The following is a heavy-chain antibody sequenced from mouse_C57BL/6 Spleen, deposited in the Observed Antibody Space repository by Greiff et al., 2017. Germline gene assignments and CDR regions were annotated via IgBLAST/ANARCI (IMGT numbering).Heavy chain of an antibody. J-gene: IGHJ4*01. CDR1: GFTFSDYG. CDR2: ISSGSSTI. CDR3: ARWGNFYYAMDY. D-gene: IGHD2-1*01. Sequence: EVKLVESGGGLVKPGGSLKLSCAASGFTFSDYGMHWVRQAPEKGLEWVAYISSGSSTIYYADTVKGRFTISRDNAKNTLFLQMTSLRSEDTAMYYCARWGNFYYAMDYWGQGTSVTVSS. V-gene: IGHV5-17*01.